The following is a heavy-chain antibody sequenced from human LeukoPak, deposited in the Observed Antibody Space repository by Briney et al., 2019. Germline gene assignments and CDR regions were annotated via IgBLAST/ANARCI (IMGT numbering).Heavy chain of an antibody. CDR3: AKDSDPYYYGSGSDY. Sequence: GGSLRLSCAASGFTFSSYGMHWVRQAPGKGLEWVAVISYDGSNKYYADSVKGRFTISRDNSKNTLYLQMNSLRAEDTAVYYCAKDSDPYYYGSGSDYWGQVTLVTVSS. CDR1: GFTFSSYG. V-gene: IGHV3-30*18. CDR2: ISYDGSNK. J-gene: IGHJ4*02. D-gene: IGHD3-10*01.